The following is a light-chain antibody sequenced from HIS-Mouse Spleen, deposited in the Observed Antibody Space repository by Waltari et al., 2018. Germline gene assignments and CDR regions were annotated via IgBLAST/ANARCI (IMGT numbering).Light chain of an antibody. J-gene: IGKJ1*01. CDR3: QQYNSWWT. V-gene: IGKV1-5*03. CDR2: KAS. CDR1: QSISSW. Sequence: DIQMTQSPFTLSASVGDRVTIPCRASQSISSWLAWYQQKPGKAPKLLIYKASSLESGVPARFSGSGSVTEFALTNSSLQPDDFATYYCQQYNSWWTFGQGTKVEIK.